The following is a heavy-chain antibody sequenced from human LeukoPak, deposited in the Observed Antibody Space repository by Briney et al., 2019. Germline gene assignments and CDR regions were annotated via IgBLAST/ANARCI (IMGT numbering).Heavy chain of an antibody. CDR2: IYYSGST. Sequence: SETLSLTCTVSGGSISTYYWSWIRQPAGKGLEWIGRIYYSGSTNYNPSLKSRVTISVDTSKNQFSLKLSSVTAADTAVYYCASSASGATTADYWGQGTLVTVSS. J-gene: IGHJ4*02. CDR3: ASSASGATTADY. V-gene: IGHV4-4*07. CDR1: GGSISTYY. D-gene: IGHD1-26*01.